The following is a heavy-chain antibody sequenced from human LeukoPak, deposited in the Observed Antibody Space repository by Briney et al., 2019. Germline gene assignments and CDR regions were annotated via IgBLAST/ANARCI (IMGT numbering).Heavy chain of an antibody. J-gene: IGHJ4*02. CDR1: GFTFSSYA. D-gene: IGHD3-22*01. CDR3: AKGGPYYYDSSGELDY. Sequence: PGGSLRLSCAASGFTFSSYAMSWVRQAPGKGLEWVSAISGSGGSTYYADSVKGRFTISRDNPKNTPYLQMNSLRAEDTAVYYCAKGGPYYYDSSGELDYWGQGTLVTVSS. CDR2: ISGSGGST. V-gene: IGHV3-23*01.